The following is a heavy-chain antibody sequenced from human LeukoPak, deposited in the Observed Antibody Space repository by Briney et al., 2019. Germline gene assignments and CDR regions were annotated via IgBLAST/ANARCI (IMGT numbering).Heavy chain of an antibody. CDR1: GFTFDDYA. CDR3: AKEGYYFDY. V-gene: IGHV3-9*01. CDR2: ISWNSGSI. Sequence: PGRSLRLSCAASGFTFDDYAMHWVRHAPGKGLEWVSGISWNSGSIGYADSVKGRFTISRDNAKNSLYLQMNSLRAEDTALYYCAKEGYYFDYWGQGTLVTVSS. J-gene: IGHJ4*02.